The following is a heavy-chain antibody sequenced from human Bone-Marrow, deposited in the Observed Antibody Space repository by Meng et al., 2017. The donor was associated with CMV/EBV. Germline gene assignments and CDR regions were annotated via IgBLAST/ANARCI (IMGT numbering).Heavy chain of an antibody. V-gene: IGHV3-30-3*01. CDR3: ARDLEYCGGDCYLDYYYGMDV. Sequence: GESLKISCATSGFTFSSFPMHWVRQAPGKGLQWLAIISSDGTDKRYTDSVRGRFTISRDNAKNSLYLQMNSLRAEDTAVYYCARDLEYCGGDCYLDYYYGMDVWGQGTTVTVSS. CDR1: GFTFSSFP. CDR2: ISSDGTDK. J-gene: IGHJ6*02. D-gene: IGHD2-21*01.